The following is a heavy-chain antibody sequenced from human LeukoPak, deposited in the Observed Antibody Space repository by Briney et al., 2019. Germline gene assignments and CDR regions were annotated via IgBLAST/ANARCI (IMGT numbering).Heavy chain of an antibody. V-gene: IGHV1-69*06. CDR2: IIPIFGTA. J-gene: IGHJ4*02. D-gene: IGHD5-24*01. CDR1: GYTFTSYG. CDR3: ARGEMATRMQVYYLDY. Sequence: SVKLSCKASGYTFTSYGISWVRQAPGQGLEWMGGIIPIFGTANYAKKFQGRVTITADKSTSTAYTELSSLRSEATAVYYCARGEMATRMQVYYLDYWGQGTLVTVSS.